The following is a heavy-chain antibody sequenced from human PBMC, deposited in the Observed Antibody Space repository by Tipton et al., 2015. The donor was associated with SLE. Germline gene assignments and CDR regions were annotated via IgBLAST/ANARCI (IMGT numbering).Heavy chain of an antibody. CDR3: ARVQRSRYGVFDY. D-gene: IGHD5-24*01. CDR2: IYPSGNP. J-gene: IGHJ4*02. V-gene: IGHV4-4*07. CDR1: GDSINSHY. Sequence: TLSLTCTVSGDSINSHYWSWIRQPAGKGLQWIGRIYPSGNPYYNPPLKSRVTISVDTSKNQFALELNSVTAADTAIYLCARVQRSRYGVFDYWGQGTPVVVSS.